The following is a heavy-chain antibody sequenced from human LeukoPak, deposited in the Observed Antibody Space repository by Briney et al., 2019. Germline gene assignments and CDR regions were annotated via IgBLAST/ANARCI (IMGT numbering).Heavy chain of an antibody. J-gene: IGHJ4*02. V-gene: IGHV4-34*01. CDR2: INHSGST. Sequence: PGTLCLTCAAYGGSFSGYYWSWIRQPPGKGLEWIAEINHSGSTNYNPSLKSRVTISVDTSKNQFSLKLSSVTAADTAVYYCARGLRYYGSGSYYNGGGYFDYWGQGTLVTVSS. CDR3: ARGLRYYGSGSYYNGGGYFDY. D-gene: IGHD3-10*01. CDR1: GGSFSGYY.